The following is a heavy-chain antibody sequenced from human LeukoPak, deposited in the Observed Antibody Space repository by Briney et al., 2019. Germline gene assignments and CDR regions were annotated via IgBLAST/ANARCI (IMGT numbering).Heavy chain of an antibody. J-gene: IGHJ4*02. CDR2: ISSSSSYI. V-gene: IGHV3-21*01. Sequence: PGGSLRLSCAASGFTFSSYSMNRVRQAPGEGLEWVSSISSSSSYIYYADSVKGRFTISRDNAKNSLYLQMNSLRAEDTAVYYCARDPEYSSSSFDYWGQGTLVTVSS. CDR1: GFTFSSYS. CDR3: ARDPEYSSSSFDY. D-gene: IGHD6-6*01.